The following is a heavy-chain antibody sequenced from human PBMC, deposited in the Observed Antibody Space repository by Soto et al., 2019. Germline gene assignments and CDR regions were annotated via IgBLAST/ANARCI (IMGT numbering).Heavy chain of an antibody. J-gene: IGHJ5*02. CDR3: AQHDDWFDP. Sequence: SATLALTCNFAGDSMTSPPYYWGWIRQPPGKGLEWIGTVYYSGATYYNPSLRGRLTVSADTSKNYFSLRLTSVTAADAAVYYCAQHDDWFDPWGQGILVTVSS. CDR2: VYYSGAT. V-gene: IGHV4-39*02. CDR1: GDSMTSPPYY. D-gene: IGHD3-16*01.